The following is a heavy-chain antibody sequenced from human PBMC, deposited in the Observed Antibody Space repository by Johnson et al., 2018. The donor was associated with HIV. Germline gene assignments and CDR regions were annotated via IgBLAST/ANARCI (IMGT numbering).Heavy chain of an antibody. V-gene: IGHV3-30-3*02. J-gene: IGHJ3*02. CDR2: ISYDGSNK. D-gene: IGHD6-6*01. Sequence: QVQLVESGGGVVHPGRSLRLSCVGSGFTFSSYAMHWVRQAPGKGLEWVAVISYDGSNKYYADSVKGRFTISRDNSKNTLYLQMNSLRAEDTAVYYCAPIAAHHDAFDIWGQGTMVTVSS. CDR1: GFTFSSYA. CDR3: APIAAHHDAFDI.